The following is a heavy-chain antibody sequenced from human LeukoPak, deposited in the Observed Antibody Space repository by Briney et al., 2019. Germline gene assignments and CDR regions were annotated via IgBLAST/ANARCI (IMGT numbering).Heavy chain of an antibody. V-gene: IGHV3-49*03. CDR3: TRGQEGNYYYFDMDV. CDR2: IRSKDYGGTT. J-gene: IGHJ6*02. Sequence: GGSLRLSCTASGFLFSDFAINWFRQAPGQGLEWVGFIRSKDYGGTTEYAASVKGRFTISRDESKSIAYLQMNSLKTEDTAVYYCTRGQEGNYYYFDMDVWGHGTTVTVSS. CDR1: GFLFSDFA.